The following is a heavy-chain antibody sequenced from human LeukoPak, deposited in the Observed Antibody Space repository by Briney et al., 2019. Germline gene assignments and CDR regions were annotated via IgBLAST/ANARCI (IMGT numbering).Heavy chain of an antibody. J-gene: IGHJ3*02. Sequence: PGGSLTLSCAASGFTFSSYWMHWVRQAPGKGLVWVSRISSDGSNTNYADSVKGRFTISRDNAKNTLYLQINSLIPDDTAVYYCAKGKQQWWTFDALDIWGQGTTVTVSS. CDR2: ISSDGSNT. V-gene: IGHV3-74*01. CDR1: GFTFSSYW. CDR3: AKGKQQWWTFDALDI. D-gene: IGHD5-18*01.